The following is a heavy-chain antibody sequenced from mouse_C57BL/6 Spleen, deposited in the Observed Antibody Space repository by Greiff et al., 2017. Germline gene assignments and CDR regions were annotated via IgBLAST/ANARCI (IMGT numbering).Heavy chain of an antibody. Sequence: EVKLVESGGDLVKPGGSLKLSCAASGFTFSSYCMSWVRQTPDKRLEWVATISRGGSYTYYPDRVKGRFTISRDDAKNTLYLQMSSLKSEDTAMYYCARKGKYDCDAGHFDYWGQGTTLTVAS. CDR3: ARKGKYDCDAGHFDY. CDR1: GFTFSSYC. CDR2: ISRGGSYT. J-gene: IGHJ2*01. V-gene: IGHV5-6*01. D-gene: IGHD2-4*01.